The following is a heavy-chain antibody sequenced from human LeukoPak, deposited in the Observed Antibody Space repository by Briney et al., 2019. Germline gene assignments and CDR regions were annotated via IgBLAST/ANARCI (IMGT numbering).Heavy chain of an antibody. CDR2: ISGNGHQT. CDR3: AKDANYYDSSGFFIPFDY. Sequence: PGRSLRNSRSAPGFAFSRFAMTRVRHVPGKGLNWVSTISGNGHQTYYGDSVNGRFSVSRESCQNIPYLTMDSLKADTSALYYCAKDANYYDSSGFFIPFDYWGQGTLVTVSS. J-gene: IGHJ4*02. V-gene: IGHV3-23*01. D-gene: IGHD3-22*01. CDR1: GFAFSRFA.